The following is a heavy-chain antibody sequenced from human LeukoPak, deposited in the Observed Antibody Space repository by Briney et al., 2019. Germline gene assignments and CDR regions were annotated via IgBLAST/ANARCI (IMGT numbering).Heavy chain of an antibody. CDR3: ASTHSSGWYRAPNDY. V-gene: IGHV1-69*04. CDR2: IIPILGIA. Sequence: GSSVKVPCKASGGTFSSYAISWVRQAPGQGLEWMGRIIPILGIANYAQKFQGRVTITADKSTSTAYMELSSLRSEDTAVYYCASTHSSGWYRAPNDYWGQGTLVTVSS. J-gene: IGHJ4*02. D-gene: IGHD6-19*01. CDR1: GGTFSSYA.